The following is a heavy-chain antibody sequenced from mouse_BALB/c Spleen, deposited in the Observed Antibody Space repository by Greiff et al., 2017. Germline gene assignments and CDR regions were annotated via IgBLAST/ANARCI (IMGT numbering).Heavy chain of an antibody. Sequence: VHVKQSGPELVKPGASVKIPCKASGYTFTDYNMDWVKQSHGKSLEWIGDINPNNGGTIYNQKFKGKATLTVDKSSSTAYMELRSLTSEDTAVYYCARTVTTVVEGTDWYFDVWGAGTTVTVSS. CDR2: INPNNGGT. CDR3: ARTVTTVVEGTDWYFDV. J-gene: IGHJ1*01. D-gene: IGHD1-1*01. CDR1: GYTFTDYN. V-gene: IGHV1-18*01.